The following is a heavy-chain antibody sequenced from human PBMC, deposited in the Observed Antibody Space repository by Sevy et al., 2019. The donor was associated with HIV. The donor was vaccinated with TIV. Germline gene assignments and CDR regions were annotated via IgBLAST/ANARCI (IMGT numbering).Heavy chain of an antibody. D-gene: IGHD2-2*01. CDR3: AMAGRVP. V-gene: IGHV3-30*03. CDR2: ISYGGSNK. J-gene: IGHJ3*01. Sequence: GGSLRLSCAASGFTFSSYGMHWVRQAPGKGLEWVAVISYGGSNKYYADSVKGRFTISRDNTKNTLYLQMNSLRAEDTAVYYCAMAGRVPWGQGTMVTVSS. CDR1: GFTFSSYG.